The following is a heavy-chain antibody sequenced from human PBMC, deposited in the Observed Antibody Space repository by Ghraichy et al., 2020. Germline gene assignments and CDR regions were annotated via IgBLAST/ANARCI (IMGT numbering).Heavy chain of an antibody. J-gene: IGHJ4*02. CDR1: GDSITSDAYS. D-gene: IGHD3-10*01. CDR3: AGFMVRGVQRDF. Sequence: SETLSLTCTVSGDSITSDAYSWGWIRHPPGKGSEWIGYIYPSGSSYYSPSLKSRVTISADWSRNQFSLKLTSVTAADTAVYFCAGFMVRGVQRDFWGQGTLVAVSS. V-gene: IGHV4-30-2*01. CDR2: IYPSGSS.